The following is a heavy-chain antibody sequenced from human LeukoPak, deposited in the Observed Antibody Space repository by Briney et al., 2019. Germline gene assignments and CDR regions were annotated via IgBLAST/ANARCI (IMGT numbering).Heavy chain of an antibody. Sequence: SETLSLTCTVSGGSISSSTYYWGWIRQSPGKGLEWIGSIYHSGSTYYNPSLKSRVTISVDTSKNQFSLKLSSVTAADTAVYYCARDGRFRGVNTNWFDPWGQGTLVTVSS. CDR2: IYHSGST. CDR1: GGSISSSTYY. CDR3: ARDGRFRGVNTNWFDP. V-gene: IGHV4-39*07. D-gene: IGHD2-8*01. J-gene: IGHJ5*02.